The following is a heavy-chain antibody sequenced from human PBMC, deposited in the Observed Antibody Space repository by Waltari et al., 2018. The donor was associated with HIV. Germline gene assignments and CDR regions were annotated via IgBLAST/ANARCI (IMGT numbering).Heavy chain of an antibody. D-gene: IGHD6-19*01. CDR2: ISSSITYI. J-gene: IGHJ4*02. Sequence: DVQLVESGGGRVKPGGSMRRSCAAAGFSFSTYTINGVRQAPGKGLEWVSSISSSITYIYYADSVKGRFTVSRDNAKNSVSLQMNSLRAEDTAVYYCARVGYSAVAGTVAYYFDYWGQGTLVTVSS. CDR3: ARVGYSAVAGTVAYYFDY. V-gene: IGHV3-21*01. CDR1: GFSFSTYT.